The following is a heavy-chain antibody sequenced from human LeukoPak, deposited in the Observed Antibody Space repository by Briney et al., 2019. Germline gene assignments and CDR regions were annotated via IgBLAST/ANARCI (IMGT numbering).Heavy chain of an antibody. J-gene: IGHJ4*02. V-gene: IGHV3-23*01. CDR3: ATRSPSAGPWYFDN. CDR2: ISGSGGTT. D-gene: IGHD2-15*01. Sequence: GGSLRLSCAASGFTFSSYAMSWVRQAPGKGLEWVSAISGSGGTTYYAYSVEGRFTISRDNSKNTQSLQMNSLRAEDTAVYYCATRSPSAGPWYFDNWGQGTLVTVSS. CDR1: GFTFSSYA.